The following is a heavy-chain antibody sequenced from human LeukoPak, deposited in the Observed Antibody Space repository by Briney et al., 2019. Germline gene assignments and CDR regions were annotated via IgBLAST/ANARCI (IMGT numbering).Heavy chain of an antibody. CDR3: ARDPHPKLELRLDY. Sequence: ASVKVSCKASGYTFTGYYMHWVRQAPGQGLEWMGWINPNSGGTNYAQKFQGRVTMTRDTSISTAYMELSRLRSDGTAVYYCARDPHPKLELRLDYWGQGTLVTVSS. V-gene: IGHV1-2*02. CDR2: INPNSGGT. CDR1: GYTFTGYY. J-gene: IGHJ4*02. D-gene: IGHD1-7*01.